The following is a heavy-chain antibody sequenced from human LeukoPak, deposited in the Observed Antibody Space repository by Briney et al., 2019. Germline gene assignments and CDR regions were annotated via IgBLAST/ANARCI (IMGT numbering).Heavy chain of an antibody. V-gene: IGHV3-43*02. D-gene: IGHD1-14*01. J-gene: IGHJ4*02. CDR1: GFTFDDYA. CDR2: IREDGRTT. Sequence: KAGGSLRLSCAASGFTFDDYAMHWVRHAPGKGLEWVSLIREDGRTTYYVDSVKGRFAISRDNSKKSLYLQINSLRTEDTALYYCAKTRRNGTEYADFDHWGQGTLVTVSS. CDR3: AKTRRNGTEYADFDH.